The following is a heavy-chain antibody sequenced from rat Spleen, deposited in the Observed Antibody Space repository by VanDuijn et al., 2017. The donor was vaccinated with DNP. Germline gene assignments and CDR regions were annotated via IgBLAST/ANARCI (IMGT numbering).Heavy chain of an antibody. V-gene: IGHV5S23*01. CDR1: GFTFSDYN. D-gene: IGHD1-12*02. CDR2: ISTNGGGT. CDR3: AREGDYYDGSYVDALDA. J-gene: IGHJ4*01. Sequence: EVQLVESGGGLVQPGRSLKLSCAASGFTFSDYNMAWVRQTPTKGLEWFATISTNGGGTYYRDSVKGRFTISRDNTENSLYLQMNSLKSEDTATYYCAREGDYYDGSYVDALDAWGQGTSVTVSS.